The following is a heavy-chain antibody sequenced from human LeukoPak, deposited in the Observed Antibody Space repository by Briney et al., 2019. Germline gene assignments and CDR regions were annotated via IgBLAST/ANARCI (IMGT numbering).Heavy chain of an antibody. J-gene: IGHJ4*02. CDR2: ISAYNGNT. D-gene: IGHD6-19*01. CDR1: GYTFTNYG. Sequence: ASVKVSCKASGYTFTNYGFSWVRQAPGQGLEWMGYISAYNGNTNYAQKLQGRVTMTTDTTTSTAYMELRSLRADDAAVYYCARDLSSYSSGWYVSRVWGQGTLVTVPS. CDR3: ARDLSSYSSGWYVSRV. V-gene: IGHV1-18*01.